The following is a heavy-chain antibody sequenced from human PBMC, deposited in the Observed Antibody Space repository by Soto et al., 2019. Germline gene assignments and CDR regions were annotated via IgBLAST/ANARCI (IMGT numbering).Heavy chain of an antibody. V-gene: IGHV4-39*01. CDR1: GGSFSSSTYY. D-gene: IGHD3-22*01. Sequence: QLQLQESGPGLVKPSETLSLTCTVSGGSFSSSTYYWGWIRQPPGKGLEWIGSMYSGGNTYYNPSLKIRFAVAVDTSKTPFSLKLTSVTAAATAMYYWARQPYDSPGYYYGAWAQGTLVTVSS. CDR3: ARQPYDSPGYYYGA. J-gene: IGHJ5*02. CDR2: MYSGGNT.